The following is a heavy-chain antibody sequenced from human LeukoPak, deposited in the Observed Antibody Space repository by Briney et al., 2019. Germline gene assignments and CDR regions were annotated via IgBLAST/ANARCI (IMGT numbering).Heavy chain of an antibody. V-gene: IGHV1-46*01. J-gene: IGHJ4*02. D-gene: IGHD3-10*01. Sequence: ASVKVSCKASGYTFTGYYMHWVRQAPGQGLEWMGWINPSGGSTSYAQKFQGRVTMTRDTSTSTVYMELSSLRSEDTAVYYCARDRDRYYYGSGSYWWGQGTLVTVSS. CDR2: INPSGGST. CDR1: GYTFTGYY. CDR3: ARDRDRYYYGSGSYW.